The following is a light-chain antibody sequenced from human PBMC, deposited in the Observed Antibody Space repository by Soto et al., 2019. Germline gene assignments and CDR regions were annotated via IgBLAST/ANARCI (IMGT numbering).Light chain of an antibody. J-gene: IGKJ1*01. CDR2: RAS. Sequence: EIVMTQSPATLSVSPGERATLSCRASQDVLTNLAWYQQKPGQSPRLLIYRASTRATGTQDRFSASGSATEFTLNIKRLEPEDFAVYYCHQYGASPWTFGQGTKVDIK. V-gene: IGKV3D-15*01. CDR1: QDVLTN. CDR3: HQYGASPWT.